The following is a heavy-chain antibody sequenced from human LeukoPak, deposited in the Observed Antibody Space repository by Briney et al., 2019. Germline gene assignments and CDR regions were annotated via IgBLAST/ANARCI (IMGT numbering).Heavy chain of an antibody. CDR1: GGIFSSYA. J-gene: IGHJ6*02. V-gene: IGHV1-69*13. CDR3: AIVVPAAIRPNYYYGMDV. D-gene: IGHD2-2*02. CDR2: IIPIIGTA. Sequence: SVKVSCKASGGIFSSYAISWVRQAPGQGLEWMGGIIPIIGTANYAQKFQGRVTITADESTSTAYMELSSLRSEDTAVYYCAIVVPAAIRPNYYYGMDVWGQGTTVTVSS.